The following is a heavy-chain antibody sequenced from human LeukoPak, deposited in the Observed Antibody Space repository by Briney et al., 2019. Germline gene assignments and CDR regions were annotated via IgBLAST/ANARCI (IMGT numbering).Heavy chain of an antibody. CDR3: ARGTGSYYSLGY. V-gene: IGHV3-74*01. CDR1: GFTFSSYW. J-gene: IGHJ4*02. Sequence: GRSLRLSCAASGFTFSSYWMHWVRQAPGKGLVWVSRINSDGSSTNYADSVKGRFTISRDNAKNTLYLQMNSLRAEDTAVYYCARGTGSYYSLGYWGQGTLVTVSS. CDR2: INSDGSST. D-gene: IGHD1-26*01.